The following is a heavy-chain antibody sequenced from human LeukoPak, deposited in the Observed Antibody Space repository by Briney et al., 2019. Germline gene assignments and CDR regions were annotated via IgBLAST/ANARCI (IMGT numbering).Heavy chain of an antibody. CDR2: VSSDGRST. V-gene: IGHV3-74*01. Sequence: GGSLRLSCAASGFTFSSCWMHWVRQAPGKGLVWVSRVSSDGRSTSSADSVKGRFSISRDNAKNTLYLQMNGLRTEDTAVYYCARDQLYCSGGICYFDYWGQGTLVTVSS. J-gene: IGHJ4*02. CDR1: GFTFSSCW. CDR3: ARDQLYCSGGICYFDY. D-gene: IGHD2-15*01.